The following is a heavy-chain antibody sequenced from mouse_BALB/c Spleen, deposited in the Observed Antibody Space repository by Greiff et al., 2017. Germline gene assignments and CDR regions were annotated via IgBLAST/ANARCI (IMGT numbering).Heavy chain of an antibody. V-gene: IGHV1-87*01. J-gene: IGHJ2*01. Sequence: VKLQESGAELARPGASVKLSCKASGYTFTSYWMQWVKQRPGQGLEWIGAIYPGDGDTRYTQKFKGKATLTADKSSSTAYMQLSSLASEDSAVYYCARWGDYDVGDYWGQGTTLTVSS. CDR2: IYPGDGDT. CDR3: ARWGDYDVGDY. D-gene: IGHD2-4*01. CDR1: GYTFTSYW.